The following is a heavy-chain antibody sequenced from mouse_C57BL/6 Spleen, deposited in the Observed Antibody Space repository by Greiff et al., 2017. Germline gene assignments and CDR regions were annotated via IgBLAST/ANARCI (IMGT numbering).Heavy chain of an antibody. Sequence: DVKLVESGGGLVKPGGSLKLSCAASGFTFSDYGMHWVRQAPEKGLEWVAYISSGSSTIYYADTVKGRFTISRDNAKNTLFLQMTSLRSEDTAMYYCARDMAYDYNWYFDVWGTGTTVTVSS. V-gene: IGHV5-17*01. CDR3: ARDMAYDYNWYFDV. J-gene: IGHJ1*03. CDR1: GFTFSDYG. CDR2: ISSGSSTI. D-gene: IGHD2-4*01.